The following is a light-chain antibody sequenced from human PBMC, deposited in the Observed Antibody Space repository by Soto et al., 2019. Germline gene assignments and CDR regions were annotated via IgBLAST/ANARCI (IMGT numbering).Light chain of an antibody. Sequence: DIQMTQSPSSLSASVGDRVSITCRASQDIRSYLNWYQQKPGKAPELLIYAPSNLQSGAPPRFSASGSGTDFTLTISSLQPEDFATYYCQQGYSTQWTSGQGTKVEIK. V-gene: IGKV1-39*01. CDR3: QQGYSTQWT. CDR2: APS. J-gene: IGKJ1*01. CDR1: QDIRSY.